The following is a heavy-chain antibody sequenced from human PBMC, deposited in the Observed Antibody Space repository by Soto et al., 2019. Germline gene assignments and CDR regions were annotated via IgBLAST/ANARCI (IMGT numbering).Heavy chain of an antibody. CDR3: AKDRASSSWFDY. V-gene: IGHV3-30*18. J-gene: IGHJ4*02. CDR1: GFTFSSYG. CDR2: ISYDGSNK. D-gene: IGHD6-13*01. Sequence: GGSLRLSCAASGFTFSSYGMHWVRQAPGKGLEWVAVISYDGSNKYYADSVKGRFTISRDNSKNTLYLQMNSLRAEDTAVYYCAKDRASSSWFDYWGQGTLVTVSS.